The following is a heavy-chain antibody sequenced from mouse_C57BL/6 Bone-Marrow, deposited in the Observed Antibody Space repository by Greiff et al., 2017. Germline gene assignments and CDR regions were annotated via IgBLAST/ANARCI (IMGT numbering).Heavy chain of an antibody. J-gene: IGHJ2*01. V-gene: IGHV5-9-1*02. CDR2: ISSGGDYI. Sequence: EVNVVESGEGLVKPGGSLKFSCAASGFTFSSYAMSWVRQTPEKRLEWVAYISSGGDYIYYADTVKGRFTISRDNARNTLYLQMSSLKSEDTAMYYCTRGRLRYYFDYWGQGTTLTVSS. CDR1: GFTFSSYA. CDR3: TRGRLRYYFDY. D-gene: IGHD1-1*01.